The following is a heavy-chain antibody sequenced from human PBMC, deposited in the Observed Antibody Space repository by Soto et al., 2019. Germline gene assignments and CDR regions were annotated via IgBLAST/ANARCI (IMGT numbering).Heavy chain of an antibody. D-gene: IGHD3-3*01. Sequence: QVRLQESVQGLVRPSQTLSLICTVSGTSIRHDNFYWSFLRQRPGTGLEWLGEINHSGYTDYNPSLQSRVTISADTSKNQFSLNLSSVTAADTAVYYCATGGLFSSWGQGTLVTVSS. CDR3: ATGGLFSS. J-gene: IGHJ5*02. V-gene: IGHV4-30-4*08. CDR1: GTSIRHDNFY. CDR2: INHSGYT.